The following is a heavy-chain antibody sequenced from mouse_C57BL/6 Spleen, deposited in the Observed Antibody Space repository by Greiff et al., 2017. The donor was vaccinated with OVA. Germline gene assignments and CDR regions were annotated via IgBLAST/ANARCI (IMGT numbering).Heavy chain of an antibody. Sequence: VQLQQPGAELVRPGTSVKLSCKASGYTFTSYWMHWVKQRPGQGLEWIGVIDPSDSYPNYNQKFTGKATLTVDTSSSPAYMQLSSLTSEDSAVYYWARKWQIYVGFDYWGQGTTLTVSS. CDR2: IDPSDSYP. CDR1: GYTFTSYW. CDR3: ARKWQIYVGFDY. J-gene: IGHJ2*01. V-gene: IGHV1-59*01. D-gene: IGHD1-3*01.